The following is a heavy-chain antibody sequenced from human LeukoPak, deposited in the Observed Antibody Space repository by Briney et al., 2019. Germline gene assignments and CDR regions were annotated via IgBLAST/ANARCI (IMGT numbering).Heavy chain of an antibody. Sequence: PSQTLSLTCTVSGGSISSGDYYWSWIRQPPGKGLEWIGYIYYSGSTYYNPPLKSRVTISVDTSKNQFSLRLSSVTAADTAVYYCARHNLAAAGFDYWGQGTLVTVSS. CDR2: IYYSGST. CDR1: GGSISSGDYY. D-gene: IGHD6-13*01. V-gene: IGHV4-30-4*08. CDR3: ARHNLAAAGFDY. J-gene: IGHJ4*02.